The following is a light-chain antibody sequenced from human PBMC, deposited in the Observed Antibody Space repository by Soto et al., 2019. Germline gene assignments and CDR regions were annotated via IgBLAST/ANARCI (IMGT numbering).Light chain of an antibody. Sequence: EIVLTQSPATQPLSPGERATLSCRASQSISLSLAWYQQKPGQAPRLLIYGASARATGIPDRFSGGGSGAEYTLTISSLQSEDFAVYYCQQYDKWPRTFGQGTKVDIK. CDR3: QQYDKWPRT. CDR1: QSISLS. J-gene: IGKJ1*01. CDR2: GAS. V-gene: IGKV3-15*01.